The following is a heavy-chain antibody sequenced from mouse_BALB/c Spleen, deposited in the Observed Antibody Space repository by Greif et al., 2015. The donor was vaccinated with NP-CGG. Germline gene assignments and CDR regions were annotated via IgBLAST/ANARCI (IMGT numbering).Heavy chain of an antibody. Sequence: EVKLVESGGGLVKPGGSLKLSCAASGFTFSSYAMSWVRQSPEKRLEWVAEISSGGSYTYYPETVTGRFTISRDNAKNTLYLEMSSLRSEDTAMYYCARGNYYAMDYWGQGTSVTVSS. V-gene: IGHV5-9-4*01. J-gene: IGHJ4*01. CDR1: GFTFSSYA. CDR2: ISSGGSYT. CDR3: ARGNYYAMDY.